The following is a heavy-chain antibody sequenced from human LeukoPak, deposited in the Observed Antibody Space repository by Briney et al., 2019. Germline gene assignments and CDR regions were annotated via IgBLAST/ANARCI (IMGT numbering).Heavy chain of an antibody. CDR2: INENGANT. D-gene: IGHD4-23*01. V-gene: IGHV3-23*01. Sequence: GGSLRLSCAASGFMLSSYAMTWVRQAPGRGPEWVSTINENGANTHYADSVKGRFTISRDNSKNTLYLQINSLRAEDTAVYYCAKDFQHDGGQEWGQGTLVSVSS. CDR3: AKDFQHDGGQE. CDR1: GFMLSSYA. J-gene: IGHJ4*02.